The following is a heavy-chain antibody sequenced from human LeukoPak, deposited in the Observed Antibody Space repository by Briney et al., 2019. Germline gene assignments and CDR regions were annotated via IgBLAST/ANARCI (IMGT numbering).Heavy chain of an antibody. CDR2: IKQDGSEK. CDR3: GTRGPYATPLFDY. CDR1: GFTFSSYW. D-gene: IGHD2-2*01. Sequence: GGSLRLSCAASGFTFSSYWMSWVRQAPGKGLEWAANIKQDGSEKYYVDSVKGRSTNSRDNAKNPLYLQMNSLRAEDTAVYYCGTRGPYATPLFDYWGQGTLVTVSS. J-gene: IGHJ4*02. V-gene: IGHV3-7*01.